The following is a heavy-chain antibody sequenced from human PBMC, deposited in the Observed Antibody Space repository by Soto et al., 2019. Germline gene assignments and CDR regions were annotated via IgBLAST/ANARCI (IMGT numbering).Heavy chain of an antibody. CDR2: ISTYNGNT. Sequence: QVQLVQSGAEVKKPGASVKVSCKASGYTFTSYGISWVRQAPGQGLEGMGWISTYNGNTNYAQKRKDSLTMTTYATKSTAYMELRSLRSDDTAVYYCARDLPPLTGRYFDWGPFDYWGQGTLVTVSS. V-gene: IGHV1-18*01. CDR3: ARDLPPLTGRYFDWGPFDY. J-gene: IGHJ4*02. CDR1: GYTFTSYG. D-gene: IGHD3-9*01.